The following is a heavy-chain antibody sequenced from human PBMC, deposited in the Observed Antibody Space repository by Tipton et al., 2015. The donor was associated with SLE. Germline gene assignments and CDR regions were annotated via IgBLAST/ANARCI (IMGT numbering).Heavy chain of an antibody. CDR1: GGSFSDYY. CDR3: ARVTYSCSGAICYGFYFEY. CDR2: INHTGGT. Sequence: TLSLTCAVYGGSFSDYYWSWIRQTPGEGLEWIGEINHTGGTNYNPSLESRVTMSVDTSKDQFSLKLSSVTAADAAVCYCARVTYSCSGAICYGFYFEYWGQGTLVTVSS. D-gene: IGHD2-15*01. J-gene: IGHJ4*02. V-gene: IGHV4-34*10.